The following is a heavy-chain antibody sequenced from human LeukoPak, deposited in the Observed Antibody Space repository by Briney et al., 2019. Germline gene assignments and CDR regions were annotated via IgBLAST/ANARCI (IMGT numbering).Heavy chain of an antibody. D-gene: IGHD2-21*02. V-gene: IGHV1-69*04. CDR3: ASEYCGGDCYSNFDY. Sequence: SVKVSCKASGGTFSSYAISWVRQAPGQGLEWMGRIIPIFGIANYAQKFQGRVTITADKSTSTAYMELSSLRSEDTAVYYCASEYCGGDCYSNFDYWGQGTVVTVSS. J-gene: IGHJ4*02. CDR1: GGTFSSYA. CDR2: IIPIFGIA.